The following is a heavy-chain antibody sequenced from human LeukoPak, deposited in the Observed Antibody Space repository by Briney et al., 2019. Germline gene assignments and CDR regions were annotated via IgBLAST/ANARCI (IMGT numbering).Heavy chain of an antibody. CDR2: INAGNGNT. V-gene: IGHV1-3*01. CDR1: GYTFTSYA. D-gene: IGHD3-9*01. J-gene: IGHJ4*02. CDR3: ATTLYILTGYYSDYFDY. Sequence: ASVKVSCKASGYTFTSYAMHWVRQAPGQRLEWMGWINAGNGNTKYSQKFQGRVTITRDTSASTAYMELSSLRSEDTAVYYCATTLYILTGYYSDYFDYWGQGTLVAVSS.